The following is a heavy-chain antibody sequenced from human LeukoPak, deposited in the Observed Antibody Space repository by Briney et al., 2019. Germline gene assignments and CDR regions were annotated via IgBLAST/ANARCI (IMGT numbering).Heavy chain of an antibody. Sequence: GGSLRLSCAASGFTFDDYGMYWVRQTPGKGLEWVSGISWNSGSIGHAASVKGRFTISRDNAKNSLYLQMNSLRAEDTAVYYCTRPQPYDYWGQGTLVTVSS. CDR2: ISWNSGSI. CDR1: GFTFDDYG. D-gene: IGHD5-18*01. CDR3: TRPQPYDY. V-gene: IGHV3-9*01. J-gene: IGHJ4*02.